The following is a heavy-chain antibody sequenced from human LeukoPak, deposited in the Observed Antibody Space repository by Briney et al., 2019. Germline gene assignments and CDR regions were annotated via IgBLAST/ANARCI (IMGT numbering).Heavy chain of an antibody. V-gene: IGHV3-30*02. J-gene: IGHJ4*02. CDR3: ARVGMTTVDY. CDR2: IRYDGSNK. D-gene: IGHD4-11*01. CDR1: GFTFSSYG. Sequence: GGSLRLSCAASGFTFSSYGMHWVRQAPGKGLEWVAFIRYDGSNKYYSDSVKGRFTISRDNAKNSLYLQMNSLRAEDTAVYYCARVGMTTVDYWGQGTLVTVSS.